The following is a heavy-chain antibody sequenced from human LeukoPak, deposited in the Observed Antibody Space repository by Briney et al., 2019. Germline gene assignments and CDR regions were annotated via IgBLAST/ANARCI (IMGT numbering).Heavy chain of an antibody. CDR3: ARDYYDSSGYYYDYAFGI. D-gene: IGHD3-22*01. Sequence: PSETPSLTCTVSGGSISSYYWSWIRQPAGKGLEWIGRIYTSGSTNYNPSLKSRVTMSVDTSKNQFSLKLSSVTAADTAVYYCARDYYDSSGYYYDYAFGIWGQGTMVTVSS. CDR2: IYTSGST. V-gene: IGHV4-4*07. J-gene: IGHJ3*02. CDR1: GGSISSYY.